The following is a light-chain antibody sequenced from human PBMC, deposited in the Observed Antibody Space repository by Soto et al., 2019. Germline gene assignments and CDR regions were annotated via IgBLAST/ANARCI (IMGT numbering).Light chain of an antibody. CDR1: SSDLDGYNY. J-gene: IGLJ1*01. CDR2: DVR. CDR3: SSYRSSSIPSFV. Sequence: QLVLTQPASVSGSPGQSITISCTGFSSDLDGYNYVSWYQQHPGKAPKLMIYDVRNRPSGVSDRFSGSKSGNTASLTISGLQTEDEADYYCSSYRSSSIPSFVFGSGTKVTVL. V-gene: IGLV2-14*03.